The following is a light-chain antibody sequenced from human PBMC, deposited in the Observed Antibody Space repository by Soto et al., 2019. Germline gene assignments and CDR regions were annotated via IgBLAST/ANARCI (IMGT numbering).Light chain of an antibody. CDR3: QQYNNLSPYT. Sequence: EIVMTQSPATMSVSPGERATLYCRASQTVSSNLAWYQQKRGQAPRLLIYGASTRATGIPARFSGSGSGTEFTLTISSLESEDFAVYFCQQYNNLSPYTFGQGTKVDIK. CDR2: GAS. J-gene: IGKJ2*01. V-gene: IGKV3D-15*01. CDR1: QTVSSN.